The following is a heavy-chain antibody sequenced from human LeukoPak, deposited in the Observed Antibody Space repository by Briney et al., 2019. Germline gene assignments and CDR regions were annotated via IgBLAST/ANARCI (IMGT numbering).Heavy chain of an antibody. Sequence: GGSLRLSCAASGFTFSSYAMHWVRQAPGKGLEWVAVISYDGSNKYYADSVKGRFTISRDNSKNTLYLQMNSLRAEDTAVYYCAREENTMVRGVKRKYFDYWGQGTLVTVSS. D-gene: IGHD3-10*01. CDR2: ISYDGSNK. V-gene: IGHV3-30-3*01. CDR3: AREENTMVRGVKRKYFDY. CDR1: GFTFSSYA. J-gene: IGHJ4*02.